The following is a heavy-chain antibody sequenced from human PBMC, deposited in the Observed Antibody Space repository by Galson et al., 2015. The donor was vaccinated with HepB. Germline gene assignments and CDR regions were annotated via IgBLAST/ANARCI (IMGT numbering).Heavy chain of an antibody. CDR2: ISSSGGSR. J-gene: IGHJ6*03. CDR1: GVTFSNAG. V-gene: IGHV3-48*04. CDR3: ARAACGGDCYGDYMDV. D-gene: IGHD2-21*01. Sequence: SLRLSCAASGVTFSNAGMHWVRQAPGKGLKWVSYISSSGGSRYADSVKGRFTISRDNARNSLYLQMSSLKAADTAVYYCARAACGGDCYGDYMDVWGSGTSVTVSS.